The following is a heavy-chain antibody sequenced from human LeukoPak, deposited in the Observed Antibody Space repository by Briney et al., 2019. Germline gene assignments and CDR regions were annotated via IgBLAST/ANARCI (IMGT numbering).Heavy chain of an antibody. CDR1: GASIRSGDYY. V-gene: IGHV4-30-4*02. CDR2: IYDSGST. CDR3: ASALEMATIAAFDI. J-gene: IGHJ3*02. Sequence: SETLSLTCTVSGASIRSGDYYWSWIRQPPGKGLEWIGYIYDSGSTYYNPSLKSRITISVDTSKNQFSLNLNSATAADTAVYYCASALEMATIAAFDIWGQGTMVTVSS. D-gene: IGHD5-24*01.